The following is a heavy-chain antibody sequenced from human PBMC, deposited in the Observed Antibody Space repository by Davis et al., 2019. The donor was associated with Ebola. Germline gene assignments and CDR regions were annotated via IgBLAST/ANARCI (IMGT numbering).Heavy chain of an antibody. Sequence: PGGSLRLSCEASGYSFTNYWIGWVRQMPGKGLEWMGIIYPGDSDTRYSPSFQGQVTISADKSISTAYLQWSSLKASDTAIYYCARHQGGATTGAFDIWGQGTVVTVSS. J-gene: IGHJ3*02. V-gene: IGHV5-51*01. CDR1: GYSFTNYW. CDR3: ARHQGGATTGAFDI. D-gene: IGHD1-26*01. CDR2: IYPGDSDT.